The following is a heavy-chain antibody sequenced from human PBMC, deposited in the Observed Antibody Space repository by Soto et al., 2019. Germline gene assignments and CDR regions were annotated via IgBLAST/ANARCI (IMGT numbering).Heavy chain of an antibody. CDR2: IYYSGST. V-gene: IGHV4-39*01. Sequence: QLQLQESGPGLVKPSETLSLTCTVSGGSISSSSYYWGWIRQPPGKGLEWIGSIYYSGSTYYNPSLNSRVTISVDTSKNQFSLKLSSVTAADTAVYYCARRVSAPHFRYWGQGTLVTGSS. CDR3: ARRVSAPHFRY. J-gene: IGHJ4*02. CDR1: GGSISSSSYY. D-gene: IGHD3-3*02.